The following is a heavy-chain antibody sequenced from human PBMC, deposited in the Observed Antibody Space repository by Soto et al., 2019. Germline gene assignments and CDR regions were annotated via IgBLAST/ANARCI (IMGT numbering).Heavy chain of an antibody. CDR1: GFTFSDDY. V-gene: IGHV3-11*05. J-gene: IGHJ4*02. CDR2: ISSSSTYT. CDR3: VRGGNYYGSGSPH. Sequence: QVQLVESGGGWVKPGGSQRLSCAVSGFTFSDDYMSWIRQAPGKGLEWVSYISSSSTYTKYADSVKGRFTISRDNAKNLLYLQMKSLRAEDTAGYYCVRGGNYYGSGSPHWGQGTLVTVSS. D-gene: IGHD3-10*01.